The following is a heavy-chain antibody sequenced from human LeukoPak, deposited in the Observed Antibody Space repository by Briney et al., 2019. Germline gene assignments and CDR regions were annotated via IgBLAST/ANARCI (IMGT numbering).Heavy chain of an antibody. D-gene: IGHD3-22*01. CDR3: ARGDDSGYYDYFDY. V-gene: IGHV3-53*01. J-gene: IGHJ4*02. Sequence: GGSLRLSCEVSGFTFSSSRMNWVRQAPGKGLEWVSTIYTGGNTYYAASVKGRFTISRDFSKNTVFLHMNSLRAEDTAMYYCARGDDSGYYDYFDYWGQGALVTVSS. CDR2: IYTGGNT. CDR1: GFTFSSSR.